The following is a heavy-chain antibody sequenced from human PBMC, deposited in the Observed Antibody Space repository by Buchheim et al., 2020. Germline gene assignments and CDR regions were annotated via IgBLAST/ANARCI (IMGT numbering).Heavy chain of an antibody. Sequence: QVQLVESGGGVVQPGRSLRLSCAASGFTFSSYGMHWVRQAPGEGLEWVAVISYDGSNKYYADSVKGRFTISRDNSKNTLYLQMNSLRAEDTAVYYCAKDLGHYGDYAGQYWGQGTL. D-gene: IGHD4-17*01. CDR1: GFTFSSYG. CDR3: AKDLGHYGDYAGQY. J-gene: IGHJ4*02. CDR2: ISYDGSNK. V-gene: IGHV3-30*18.